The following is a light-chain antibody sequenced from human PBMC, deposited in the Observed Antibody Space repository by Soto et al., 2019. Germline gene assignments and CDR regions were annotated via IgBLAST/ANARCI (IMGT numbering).Light chain of an antibody. CDR3: QQRSSWPLN. Sequence: EIVLPQSPATLSLSPGERATLSCRASQSVSSYLAWYQQKPGQAPRLLIYDASNRATGIPARFSGNGSWTDFTLTISSLEPEDFAVYYCQQRSSWPLNFGGGTKVEIK. V-gene: IGKV3-11*01. J-gene: IGKJ4*01. CDR1: QSVSSY. CDR2: DAS.